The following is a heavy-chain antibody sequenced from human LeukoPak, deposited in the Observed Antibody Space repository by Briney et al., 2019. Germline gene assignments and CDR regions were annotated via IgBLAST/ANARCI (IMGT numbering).Heavy chain of an antibody. CDR2: INHSGST. V-gene: IGHV4-34*01. Sequence: PSETLSLTCAVYGGSFSGYYWSWIRQPPGKGLEWIGEINHSGSTNYNPSLKSRVTISVDTSKNQFSLKLSSVTAADTAVYYCARGRRVVVVVAAAPRYYYYGMDVWGQGTTVTVSS. D-gene: IGHD2-15*01. J-gene: IGHJ6*02. CDR3: ARGRRVVVVVAAAPRYYYYGMDV. CDR1: GGSFSGYY.